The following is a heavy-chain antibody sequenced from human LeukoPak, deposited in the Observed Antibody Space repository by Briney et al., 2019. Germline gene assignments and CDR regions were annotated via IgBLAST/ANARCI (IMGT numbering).Heavy chain of an antibody. Sequence: ASVKVSCKASGYTFTGYCMHWARQAPGQGLEWMGWINPNSGGTNYAQKFQGRVTMTRDTSISTAYMELSRLRSDDTAVYYCASSIAVAGTGFDYWGQGTLVTVSS. CDR3: ASSIAVAGTGFDY. D-gene: IGHD6-19*01. CDR1: GYTFTGYC. V-gene: IGHV1-2*02. CDR2: INPNSGGT. J-gene: IGHJ4*02.